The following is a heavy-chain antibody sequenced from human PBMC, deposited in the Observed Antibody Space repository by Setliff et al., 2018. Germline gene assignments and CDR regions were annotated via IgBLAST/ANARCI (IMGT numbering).Heavy chain of an antibody. CDR3: ARGPPVNFGVVTPGYFEY. CDR2: INHGGST. Sequence: SETLSLTCAVYGGSFSGYYWSWIRQPPGKGLEWIGEINHGGSTNYNPSLKSRVTISVDTSKNQFSLKLSFVTAADTAVYYCARGPPVNFGVVTPGYFEYWGQGNPVTVSS. V-gene: IGHV4-34*01. D-gene: IGHD3-3*01. J-gene: IGHJ4*02. CDR1: GGSFSGYY.